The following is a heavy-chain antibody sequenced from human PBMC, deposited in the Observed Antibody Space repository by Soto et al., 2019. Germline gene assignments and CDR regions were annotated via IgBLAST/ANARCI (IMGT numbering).Heavy chain of an antibody. V-gene: IGHV3-21*01. D-gene: IGHD6-6*01. CDR3: ARGRRREYSSSRVPFDY. CDR1: GFTFSSYS. CDR2: ISSSSSYI. Sequence: GGSLRLSCAASGFTFSSYSMNWVRQAPGKGLEWVSSISSSSSYIYYADSVKGRFTISRDNAKNSLYLQMNSLRAEDTAVYYCARGRRREYSSSRVPFDYWGQGTLVTVSS. J-gene: IGHJ4*02.